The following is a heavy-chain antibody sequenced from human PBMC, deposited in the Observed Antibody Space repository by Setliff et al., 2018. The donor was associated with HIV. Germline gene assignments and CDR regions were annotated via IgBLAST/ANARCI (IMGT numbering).Heavy chain of an antibody. CDR3: ARDGYTNGYGYYYFYMDV. CDR1: GDSITTGVYY. V-gene: IGHV4-61*08. D-gene: IGHD5-18*01. J-gene: IGHJ6*03. CDR2: IYETGST. Sequence: SETLSLTCTVSGDSITTGVYYWSWIRQSPGKGLEWIGFIYETGSTYYNPSLKSRVSISIDTSKNQFSLKLISVTAADTAVYFCARDGYTNGYGYYYFYMDVWGKGTTVTVSS.